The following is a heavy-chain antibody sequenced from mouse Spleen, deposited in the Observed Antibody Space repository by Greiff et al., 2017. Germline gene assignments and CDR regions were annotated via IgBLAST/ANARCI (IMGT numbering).Heavy chain of an antibody. J-gene: IGHJ2*01. CDR2: IHPNSGST. CDR1: GYTFTSYW. V-gene: IGHV1-64*01. Sequence: QVQLQQSGAELVKPGASVKLSCKASGYTFTSYWMHWVKQRPGQGLEWIGMIHPNSGSTNYNEKFKSKATLTVDKSSSTAYMQLSSLTSEDSAVYYCAREEDGRYFDYWGQGTTLTVSS. CDR3: AREEDGRYFDY.